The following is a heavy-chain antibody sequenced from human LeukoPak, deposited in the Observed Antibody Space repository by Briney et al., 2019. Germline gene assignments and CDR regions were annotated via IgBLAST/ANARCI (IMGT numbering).Heavy chain of an antibody. D-gene: IGHD5-24*01. CDR2: IGYSAGDT. J-gene: IGHJ4*02. CDR3: AKDDDGPQHDVDD. CDR1: GFTVSSYA. Sequence: GGSLRLSCAASGFTVSSYAMTWVRQAPGKGLEWVSTIGYSAGDTYYADSVKGRFIIPRDNSMSSLYLQMSSLTADDTDLYYCAKDDDGPQHDVDDWGQGTLVTVSS. V-gene: IGHV3-23*01.